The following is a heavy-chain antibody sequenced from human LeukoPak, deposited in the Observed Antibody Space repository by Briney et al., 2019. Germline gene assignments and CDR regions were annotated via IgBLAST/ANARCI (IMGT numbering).Heavy chain of an antibody. CDR1: GFTVSSKY. Sequence: GGSLRLSCAASGFTVSSKYMSWVRQAPGKGLEWVSVIYSGGSTYYADSVKGRFTISRDNSKNTLYLQMNSLRAEDTAVYYCARTASSGYFYFDYWGQGTLVTVSS. CDR2: IYSGGST. V-gene: IGHV3-66*01. CDR3: ARTASSGYFYFDY. D-gene: IGHD3-22*01. J-gene: IGHJ4*02.